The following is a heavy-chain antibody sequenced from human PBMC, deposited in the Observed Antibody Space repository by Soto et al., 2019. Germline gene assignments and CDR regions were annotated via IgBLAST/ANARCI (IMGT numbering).Heavy chain of an antibody. CDR1: GGSISSGGYY. CDR3: ARVVLVGVTMVRGPFDY. CDR2: IYYSGST. V-gene: IGHV4-31*03. Sequence: PSETLSLTCTVSGGSISSGGYYWSWIRQHPGKGLEWIGYIYYSGSTYYNPSLKSRVTISVDTSKNQFSLKLSSVTAADTAVYYCARVVLVGVTMVRGPFDYWGQGTLVTVSS. D-gene: IGHD3-10*01. J-gene: IGHJ4*02.